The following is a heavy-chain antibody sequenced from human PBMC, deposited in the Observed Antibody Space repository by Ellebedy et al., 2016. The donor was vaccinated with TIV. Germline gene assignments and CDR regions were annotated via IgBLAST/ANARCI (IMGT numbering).Heavy chain of an antibody. J-gene: IGHJ4*02. CDR2: ISCDGGST. CDR1: GFIFEDYG. CDR3: ARDISRRRYDPATQVGD. V-gene: IGHV3-20*04. Sequence: GESLKISCEASGFIFEDYGMSWVRQAPGKGLEWVSGISCDGGSTGYAGSVRGRFTISRDSAKSSLYLQMNSLRAEDTALYYCARDISRRRYDPATQVGDWGQGTQVTVSS. D-gene: IGHD3-3*02.